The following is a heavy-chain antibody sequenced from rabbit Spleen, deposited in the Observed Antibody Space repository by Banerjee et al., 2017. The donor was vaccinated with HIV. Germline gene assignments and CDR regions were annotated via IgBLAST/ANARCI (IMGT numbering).Heavy chain of an antibody. J-gene: IGHJ4*01. V-gene: IGHV1S45*01. CDR1: GFDFYSSG. CDR3: ARGGAYAEYGYALNL. D-gene: IGHD6-1*01. Sequence: QEHLEESGGGLVKPGASLTLTCTASGFDFYSSGMCWVRQAPGKRPEWIACIYASSSGITKYATWAKGRFTVSRTSPTTVTLEMTSLTAADTATYFCARGGAYAEYGYALNLWGPGTLVTVS. CDR2: IYASSSGIT.